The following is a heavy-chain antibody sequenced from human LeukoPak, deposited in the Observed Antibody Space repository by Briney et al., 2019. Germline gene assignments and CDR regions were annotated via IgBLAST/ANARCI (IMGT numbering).Heavy chain of an antibody. Sequence: PGGSLRLSCAASGFTFSSYAMSWVRRAPGKGLEWVSAISSNGGGTFHADSVKGQFTISRDNSQNTLYLQMNSLRAEDTAIYYCAKHYGSGTYYNYLDYWGQGTLVTVSS. V-gene: IGHV3-23*01. CDR1: GFTFSSYA. CDR2: ISSNGGGT. CDR3: AKHYGSGTYYNYLDY. D-gene: IGHD3-10*01. J-gene: IGHJ4*02.